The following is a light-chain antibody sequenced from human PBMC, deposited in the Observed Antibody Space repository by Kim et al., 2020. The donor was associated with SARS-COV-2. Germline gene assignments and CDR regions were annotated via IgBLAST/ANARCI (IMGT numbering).Light chain of an antibody. CDR1: QSLQHSINGYNY. CDR2: LTS. J-gene: IGKJ5*01. CDR3: MQSLPTPVS. V-gene: IGKV2-28*01. Sequence: DIVMTQSPLSLPVTPGEPASISCRSSQSLQHSINGYNYLDSYLQKPGQSPQVLIYLTSNRASGVPDRFSGSGSGTDFTLKISRVEAEDVGIYYCMQSLPTPVSFGQGTRLEIK.